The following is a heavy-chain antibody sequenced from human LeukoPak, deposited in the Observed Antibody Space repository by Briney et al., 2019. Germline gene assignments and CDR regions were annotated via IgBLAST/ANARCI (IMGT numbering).Heavy chain of an antibody. CDR2: IYYSGST. D-gene: IGHD6-13*01. J-gene: IGHJ4*02. Sequence: PSETLSLTCTVSGGSISSSSYYWGWIRQPPGKGLEWIGSIYYSGSTYYNPSLKSRVTISVDTSKNQCSLKLSSVTAADTAVYYCARHGSSWYYFDYWGQGTLVTVSS. CDR3: ARHGSSWYYFDY. V-gene: IGHV4-39*01. CDR1: GGSISSSSYY.